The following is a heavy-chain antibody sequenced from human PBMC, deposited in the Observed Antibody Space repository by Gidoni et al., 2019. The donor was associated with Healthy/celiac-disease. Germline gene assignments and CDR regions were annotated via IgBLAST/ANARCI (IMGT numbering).Heavy chain of an antibody. CDR1: GFTFSSYE. Sequence: EVQLVESGGGLVQPGGSLRLSCAASGFTFSSYELHWVRQATGKGLEGVSAIGTAGDTDYPGSVKGRLTITRENAKNSLYLQMNSLRAGDTAVYYSARGGLPSDYYYGMDVWGQGTTVTVSS. CDR2: IGTAGDT. V-gene: IGHV3-13*01. J-gene: IGHJ6*02. CDR3: ARGGLPSDYYYGMDV. D-gene: IGHD2-15*01.